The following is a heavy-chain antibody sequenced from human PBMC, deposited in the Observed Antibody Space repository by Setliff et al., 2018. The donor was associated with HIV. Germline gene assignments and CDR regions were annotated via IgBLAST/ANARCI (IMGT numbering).Heavy chain of an antibody. CDR2: IYTGGRT. J-gene: IGHJ4*02. CDR1: DDSISSNY. D-gene: IGHD6-19*01. V-gene: IGHV4-4*07. CDR3: GIAVAGLDY. Sequence: SETLSLTCTVSDDSISSNYWSWIRQSAGKGLEWVGRIYTGGRTNYNPSLKGRVTMSVDTSKNQFSLNLSSVTAADTPVYYCGIAVAGLDYWGQGTLVTVSS.